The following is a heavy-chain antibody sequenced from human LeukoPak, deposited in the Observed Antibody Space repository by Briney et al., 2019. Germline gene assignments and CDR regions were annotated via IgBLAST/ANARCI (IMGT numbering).Heavy chain of an antibody. CDR1: GFTFSSYG. V-gene: IGHV3-30*03. CDR3: ARGLYYGSGSTTYHFDY. Sequence: GGSLRLSCAASGFTFSSYGTHWVRQAPGQGLEWVALISYDGSNEYYADSVRGRFTISRDNSKFTLYMQMNSLRAEDTAVYYCARGLYYGSGSTTYHFDYWGQGTLVTVSS. CDR2: ISYDGSNE. D-gene: IGHD3-10*01. J-gene: IGHJ4*02.